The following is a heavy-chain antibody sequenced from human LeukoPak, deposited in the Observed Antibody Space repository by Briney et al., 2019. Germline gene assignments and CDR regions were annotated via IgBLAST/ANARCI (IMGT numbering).Heavy chain of an antibody. J-gene: IGHJ4*02. D-gene: IGHD2-2*02. CDR1: GGSFSGYY. CDR2: INHSGST. Sequence: PSETLSLTCAVYGGSFSGYYWSWIRQPPGKGLEWIGEINHSGSTNYNPSLKSRVTISVDTSKNQFSLKLSSVTAADTAVYYCARGGRIPRRPHYFDYWGQGTLVTVSS. CDR3: ARGGRIPRRPHYFDY. V-gene: IGHV4-34*01.